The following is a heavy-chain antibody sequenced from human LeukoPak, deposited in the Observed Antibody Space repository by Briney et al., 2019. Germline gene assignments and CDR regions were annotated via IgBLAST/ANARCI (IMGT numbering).Heavy chain of an antibody. V-gene: IGHV4-39*01. D-gene: IGHD1-14*01. Sequence: SETLSLTRAVSRVSVGSSIYYWGCIRGAPGKGLKWIATIYYSGSTYHNAPLQSRVTISPDTSRNQFSLQLTSVTASDTAVYSCARRADDRQKGAFDIWGEGTLVTVSS. J-gene: IGHJ3*02. CDR3: ARRADDRQKGAFDI. CDR2: IYYSGST. CDR1: RVSVGSSIYY.